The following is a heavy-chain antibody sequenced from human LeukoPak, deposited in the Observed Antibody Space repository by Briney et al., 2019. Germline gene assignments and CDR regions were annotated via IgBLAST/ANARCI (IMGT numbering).Heavy chain of an antibody. Sequence: SETLSLTCSVSGVSISSGRYYWNWIRQPAGKGLEWIGRMYTSGSINYNPSLSSRVTISVDTSRNQFSLKLSSVTAADTAVYYCARGGVDWSYYFDSWGQGTLVIVSS. CDR1: GVSISSGRYY. V-gene: IGHV4-61*02. CDR3: ARGGVDWSYYFDS. CDR2: MYTSGSI. D-gene: IGHD3-9*01. J-gene: IGHJ4*02.